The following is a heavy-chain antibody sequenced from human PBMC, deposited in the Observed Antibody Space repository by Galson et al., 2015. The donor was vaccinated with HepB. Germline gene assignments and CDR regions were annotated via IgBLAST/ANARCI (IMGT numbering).Heavy chain of an antibody. V-gene: IGHV3-15*07. CDR2: IKSKTDGGTT. Sequence: SLRLSCAASGFTFSNAWTNWVRQAPGKGLEWVGRIKSKTDGGTTDYAAPVKGRFTISRDGSKNTLYLQMNNLKTEDTAVYYCTTDLGVLRYFDWLLGDAFDIWGQGTMVTVSS. CDR3: TTDLGVLRYFDWLLGDAFDI. CDR1: GFTFSNAW. D-gene: IGHD3-9*01. J-gene: IGHJ3*02.